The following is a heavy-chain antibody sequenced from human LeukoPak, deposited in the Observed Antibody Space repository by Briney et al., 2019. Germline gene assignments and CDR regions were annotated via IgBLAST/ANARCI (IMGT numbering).Heavy chain of an antibody. J-gene: IGHJ6*02. Sequence: GASVKVSCKASGGTFSSYAISWVRQAPGQGLEWMGRIIPIFGIANYAQKFQGRVTITADKSTSTAYMELSSLRSEDTAVYYCVSVSINGPTTDYYYYGMDVWGQGTTVTVSS. CDR2: IIPIFGIA. CDR3: VSVSINGPTTDYYYYGMDV. V-gene: IGHV1-69*04. CDR1: GGTFSSYA. D-gene: IGHD2/OR15-2a*01.